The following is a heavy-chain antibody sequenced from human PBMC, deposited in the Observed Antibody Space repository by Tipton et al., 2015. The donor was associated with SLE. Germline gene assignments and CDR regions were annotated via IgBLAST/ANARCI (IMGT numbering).Heavy chain of an antibody. CDR2: IYTSGSN. V-gene: IGHV4-4*07. CDR3: ARHPSPHPGPFDY. J-gene: IGHJ4*02. Sequence: TLSLTCTVSGGSISSYYWSWIRQPAGKGLEWIGRIYTSGSNNYNPSLKSRVTMSVDTSKNQFSLKLSSVTAADPAVYYCARHPSPHPGPFDYWGQGTLVTVSS. CDR1: GGSISSYY.